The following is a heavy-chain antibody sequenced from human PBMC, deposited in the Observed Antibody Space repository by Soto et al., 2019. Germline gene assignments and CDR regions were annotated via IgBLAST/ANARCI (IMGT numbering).Heavy chain of an antibody. CDR1: GYSFTSYW. CDR2: IYPGDSDT. D-gene: IGHD6-19*01. Sequence: PGESLKISCKGSGYSFTSYWIGLVRQMPGKGLEWMGIIYPGDSDTRYSPSFQGQVTISADKSISTAYLQWSSLKASDTAMYYCARIPGIAVAGTGYYYYGMDVWGQGTTVTVSS. J-gene: IGHJ6*02. V-gene: IGHV5-51*01. CDR3: ARIPGIAVAGTGYYYYGMDV.